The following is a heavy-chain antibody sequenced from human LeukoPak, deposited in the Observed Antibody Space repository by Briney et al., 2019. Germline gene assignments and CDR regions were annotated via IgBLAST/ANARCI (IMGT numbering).Heavy chain of an antibody. CDR1: GGTFSNYD. CDR2: IIPIFGTA. CDR3: ATEYRGSYKPYVY. J-gene: IGHJ4*02. D-gene: IGHD1-26*01. V-gene: IGHV1-69*13. Sequence: ASVKVSCKASGGTFSNYDISWVRQAPGQGLEWMGGIIPIFGTANYAQKFQGRVTITADESTSTAYMELSSLRSEDTAVYYCATEYRGSYKPYVYWGQGTLVTVSS.